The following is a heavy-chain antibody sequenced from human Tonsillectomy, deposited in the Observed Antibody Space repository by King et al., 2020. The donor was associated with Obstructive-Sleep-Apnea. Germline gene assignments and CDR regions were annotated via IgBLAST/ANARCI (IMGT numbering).Heavy chain of an antibody. CDR2: LYYSGTT. CDR3: ARHQYYDSSGYYYYYFDY. CDR1: GGPISSYY. V-gene: IGHV4-59*08. D-gene: IGHD3-22*01. J-gene: IGHJ4*02. Sequence: VQLQESGPGLVKPSETLSLTCTVSGGPISSYYWSWIRQPPGKGLEWIGYLYYSGTTDYNPSLKSRVTISVDTSKNQLSLKLSSVTAADTAVYYCARHQYYDSSGYYYYYFDYWGQGTLVTVSS.